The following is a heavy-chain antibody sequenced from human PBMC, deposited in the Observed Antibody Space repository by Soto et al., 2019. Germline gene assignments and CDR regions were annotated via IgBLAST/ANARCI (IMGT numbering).Heavy chain of an antibody. CDR3: AKGRAARGPGLYYFDY. Sequence: GASVKVSCKTSGYIFTDHLIHWVRQSPGQGLQWVGWVHPDSGGTNVAQAFQDRVTMTADTSITTAYMDLARLRPDDTAIFYCAKGRAARGPGLYYFDYWGQGTLVTVSS. D-gene: IGHD3-16*01. CDR1: GYIFTDHL. CDR2: VHPDSGGT. J-gene: IGHJ4*02. V-gene: IGHV1-2*02.